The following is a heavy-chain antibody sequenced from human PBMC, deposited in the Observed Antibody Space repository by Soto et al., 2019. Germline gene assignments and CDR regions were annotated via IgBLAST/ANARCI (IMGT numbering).Heavy chain of an antibody. CDR3: AGGYCSSTSCLYYYYYGMDV. Sequence: SVKVSCKASGGTFSSYAISWVRQAPGQGLEWMGGIIPIFGTANYAQKFQGRVTITADKSTSTAYMELSSLRSEDTAVYYCAGGYCSSTSCLYYYYYGMDVWGQGTTVTVSS. D-gene: IGHD2-2*01. CDR2: IIPIFGTA. V-gene: IGHV1-69*06. CDR1: GGTFSSYA. J-gene: IGHJ6*02.